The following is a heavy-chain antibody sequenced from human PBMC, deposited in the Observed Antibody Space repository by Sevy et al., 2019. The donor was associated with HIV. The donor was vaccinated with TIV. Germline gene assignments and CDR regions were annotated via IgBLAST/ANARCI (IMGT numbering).Heavy chain of an antibody. CDR3: ARCPWHYSIDY. Sequence: GGSLRLSCAASGFTFNTYSLIWVRQTPGKGLGWLSFIGTAAGVTYYADSVKGRFTMSRDNAKNSLYLQMNSLRDEDSAVYYCARCPWHYSIDYWGQGTLVTVSS. D-gene: IGHD2-21*01. J-gene: IGHJ4*02. CDR1: GFTFNTYS. CDR2: IGTAAGVT. V-gene: IGHV3-48*02.